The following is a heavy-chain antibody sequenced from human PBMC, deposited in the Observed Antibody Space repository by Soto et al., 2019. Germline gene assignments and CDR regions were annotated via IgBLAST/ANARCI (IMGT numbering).Heavy chain of an antibody. D-gene: IGHD3-22*01. CDR1: GFTFSSYA. CDR3: ARNAHSSGYWGWFDP. CDR2: ISYDGSNK. V-gene: IGHV3-30-3*01. J-gene: IGHJ5*02. Sequence: QVQLVESGGGVVQPGRSLRLSCAASGFTFSSYAMHWVRQAPGKGLEWVAVISYDGSNKYYADSVKGRFTISRDNSKNPLYLQMNSLRAEDTAVYYCARNAHSSGYWGWFDPWGQGTLVTVSS.